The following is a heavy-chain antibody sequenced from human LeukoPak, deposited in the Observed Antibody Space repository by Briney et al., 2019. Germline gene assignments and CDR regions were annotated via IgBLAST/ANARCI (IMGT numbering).Heavy chain of an antibody. CDR1: GGSFSGYY. V-gene: IGHV4-34*01. CDR2: INHSGST. Sequence: PSETLSLTCAVYGGSFSGYYWSWIRQPPGKGLEWIGEINHSGSTNYNPSLKSRVTISVDTSKNQFSLKLSSVTAADTAVYYCARGGIAVAGTQGEPDTGTTVRFDPWGQGTLVTVSS. J-gene: IGHJ5*02. D-gene: IGHD6-19*01. CDR3: ARGGIAVAGTQGEPDTGTTVRFDP.